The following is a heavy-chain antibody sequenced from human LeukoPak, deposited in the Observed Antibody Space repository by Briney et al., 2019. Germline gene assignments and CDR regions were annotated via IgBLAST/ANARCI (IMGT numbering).Heavy chain of an antibody. Sequence: SSETLSLTCTVSGYSISSGYYWGWIRQPPGKGLEWIGSIYHSGSTYYNPSLKSRVTISVDTSKNQFSLKLSSVTAADTAVYYCARENSSSSDWFDPWGQGTLVTVSS. CDR3: ARENSSSSDWFDP. D-gene: IGHD6-6*01. V-gene: IGHV4-38-2*02. CDR1: GYSISSGYY. J-gene: IGHJ5*02. CDR2: IYHSGST.